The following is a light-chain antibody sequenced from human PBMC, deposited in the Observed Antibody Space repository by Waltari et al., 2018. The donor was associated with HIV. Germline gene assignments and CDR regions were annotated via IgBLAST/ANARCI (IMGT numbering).Light chain of an antibody. CDR3: MQPLEVPFI. V-gene: IGKV2-28*01. CDR2: FGT. Sequence: IVMTQSPLSLPVTPGEPASISCRSSQSLLHTNGDDYLDWYLQKPWQSPHLLMFFGTKRSSGVPDRVSGSGSGTDFTLKISRVEAEDVGVYYFMQPLEVPFIFGPGTKVHI. CDR1: QSLLHTNGDDY. J-gene: IGKJ3*01.